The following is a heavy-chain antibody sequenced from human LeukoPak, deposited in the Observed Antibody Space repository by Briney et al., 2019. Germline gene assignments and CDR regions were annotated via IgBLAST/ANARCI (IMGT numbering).Heavy chain of an antibody. CDR1: GYSFTSYW. D-gene: IGHD2-2*01. CDR3: VRRDITSRYVVWFDP. CDR2: IYPGDSDT. V-gene: IGHV5-51*01. J-gene: IGHJ5*02. Sequence: GESLKISYKGSGYSFTSYWIGWVRQMPGKGLELMGIIYPGDSDTRYSPSFQGQVTISADKSINTAYLQWSSLKASDTAIYYCVRRDITSRYVVWFDPWGQGTPVTVSS.